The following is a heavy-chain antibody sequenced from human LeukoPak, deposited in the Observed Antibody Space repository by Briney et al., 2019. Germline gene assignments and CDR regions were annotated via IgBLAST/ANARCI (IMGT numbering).Heavy chain of an antibody. J-gene: IGHJ4*02. Sequence: PGRSLSLSCATSGFTFSDYGVHWVRRPPGMGLEWVAVIWYDGSNKYYADSVKGRFTVSRDNSKNTLYLQMNSLRVEDTAVYYCARPRSGWWDFDYWGQGTLVTVSS. D-gene: IGHD6-19*01. CDR3: ARPRSGWWDFDY. V-gene: IGHV3-33*01. CDR2: IWYDGSNK. CDR1: GFTFSDYG.